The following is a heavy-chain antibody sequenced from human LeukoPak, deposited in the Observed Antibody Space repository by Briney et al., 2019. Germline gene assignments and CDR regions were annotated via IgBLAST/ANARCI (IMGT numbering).Heavy chain of an antibody. V-gene: IGHV3-74*01. D-gene: IGHD3-10*01. CDR1: GFTFSSYW. J-gene: IGHJ3*02. CDR3: ARGYGSGSYHDAFDI. CDR2: INSDGSST. Sequence: GGSLRLSCAASGFTFSSYWMHWVRQAPGKGLVWVSRINSDGSSTSCADSVKGRFTISRDNAKNTLYLQMNSLRAEDTAVYYCARGYGSGSYHDAFDIWGQGTMVTVSS.